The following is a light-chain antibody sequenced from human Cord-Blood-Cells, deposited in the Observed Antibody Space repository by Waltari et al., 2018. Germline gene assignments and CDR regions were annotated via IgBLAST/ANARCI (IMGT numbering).Light chain of an antibody. J-gene: IGLJ1*01. CDR3: SSYTSSSTLV. Sequence: QSALTQPASVSGSPGQSITIPCTGTSSAACGSHYVPWYQQHPGKAPKLMIYEVSNRPSGVSNRFSGSKSGNTASLTISGLQAEDEADYYCSSYTSSSTLVFGTGTKVTVL. V-gene: IGLV2-14*01. CDR1: SSAACGSHY. CDR2: EVS.